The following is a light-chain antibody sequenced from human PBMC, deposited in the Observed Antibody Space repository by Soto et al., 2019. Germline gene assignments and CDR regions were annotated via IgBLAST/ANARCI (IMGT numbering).Light chain of an antibody. J-gene: IGKJ1*01. V-gene: IGKV3-20*01. CDR2: DAS. CDR1: QTVSITY. CDR3: QQYGGSTRT. Sequence: EVVMTQSPATLSVSPVESATLSGMASQTVSITYLTWYQQKPGQAPRLLIYDASNRATGIPARFSGSGSGTDFTLSISRLEPEDFAVYYCQQYGGSTRTFGQGTKVDIK.